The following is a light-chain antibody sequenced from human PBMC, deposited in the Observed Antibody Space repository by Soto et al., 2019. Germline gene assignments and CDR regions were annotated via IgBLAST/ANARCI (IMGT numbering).Light chain of an antibody. V-gene: IGKV1-5*03. CDR1: QSISSW. Sequence: DIQMTQSPSTLSASVGDRVTITCRASQSISSWLAWYQQKPGKAPKLLIYKASSLESGVPSRFRGSGSGTEFALTISSLQPDDFATYYCQRYNSYPLTFGGGTKVEIK. CDR3: QRYNSYPLT. CDR2: KAS. J-gene: IGKJ4*01.